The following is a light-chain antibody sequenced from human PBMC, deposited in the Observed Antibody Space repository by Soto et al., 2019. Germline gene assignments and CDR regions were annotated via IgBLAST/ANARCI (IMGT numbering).Light chain of an antibody. CDR2: DAS. V-gene: IGKV3-11*01. Sequence: EIVLTQSPATLSLSPGERATLSCRASQSVCSYLAWYQQKPGQAPRLLIYDASNRATGIPARFSGSGSGTDFALTICRLEPEDFAVYYCQQRSNWKFSFGPGTKVDIK. CDR1: QSVCSY. J-gene: IGKJ3*01. CDR3: QQRSNWKFS.